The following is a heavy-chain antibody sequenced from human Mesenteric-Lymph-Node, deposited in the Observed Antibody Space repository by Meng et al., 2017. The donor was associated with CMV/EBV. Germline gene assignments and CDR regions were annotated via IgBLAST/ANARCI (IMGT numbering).Heavy chain of an antibody. CDR2: INQDGTEK. Sequence: GESLKISCAASGFTFSRCWMTWVRQAPGKGLEWVANINQDGTEKNYVESVKGRFTTSRDRAKNSVHLQMDGLRVEDTAVYFCVTGYYVDGDYWGQGTLVTVSS. CDR3: VTGYYVDGDY. D-gene: IGHD3-22*01. V-gene: IGHV3-7*01. J-gene: IGHJ4*02. CDR1: GFTFSRCW.